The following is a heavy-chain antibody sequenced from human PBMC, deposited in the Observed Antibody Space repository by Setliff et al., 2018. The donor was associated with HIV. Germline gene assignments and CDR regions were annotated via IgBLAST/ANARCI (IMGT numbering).Heavy chain of an antibody. Sequence: PSETLSLTCTVSGGSISSANYYWSWIRQPPGKGLEWIGYIYYNGNAYYYNPSLKSRVSMSVDTSKNQFSLRLTSVTAADTAVYYCARQITSVTPEMLVVNDAFDVWGQGKMVTVSS. CDR3: ARQITSVTPEMLVVNDAFDV. J-gene: IGHJ3*01. V-gene: IGHV4-61*01. CDR2: IYYNGNAY. CDR1: GGSISSANYY. D-gene: IGHD4-17*01.